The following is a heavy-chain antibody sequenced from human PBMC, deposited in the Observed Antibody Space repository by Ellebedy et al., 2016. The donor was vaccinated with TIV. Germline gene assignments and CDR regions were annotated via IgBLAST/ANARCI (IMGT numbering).Heavy chain of an antibody. Sequence: MPSETLSLTCSVSGGSITNYCWSWIRQPPGKGLEWLGFIFYSGSTNYNPSLRSRVTISRDSSRNQFPLRLTSVTAADTAAFYCARRLRPTDDAFDVWGQGTMVTVSS. CDR3: ARRLRPTDDAFDV. CDR1: GGSITNYC. V-gene: IGHV4-59*01. J-gene: IGHJ3*01. D-gene: IGHD2-21*01. CDR2: IFYSGST.